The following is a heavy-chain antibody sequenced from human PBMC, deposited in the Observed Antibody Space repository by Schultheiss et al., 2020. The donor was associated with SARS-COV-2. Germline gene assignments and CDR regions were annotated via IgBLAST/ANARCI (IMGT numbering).Heavy chain of an antibody. V-gene: IGHV4-34*01. Sequence: SETLSLTCAVYGGSFSGYYWSWTRQPPGKGLGWIGEINHSGSTNYNPSLKSRVTISVDTSKNQFSLKLSSVTAADTAVYYCARRTTRSDYWGQGTLVTVSS. CDR2: INHSGST. J-gene: IGHJ4*02. CDR3: ARRTTRSDY. D-gene: IGHD4-11*01. CDR1: GGSFSGYY.